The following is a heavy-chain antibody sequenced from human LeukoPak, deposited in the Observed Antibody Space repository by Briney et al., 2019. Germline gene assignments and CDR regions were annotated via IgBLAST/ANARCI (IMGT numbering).Heavy chain of an antibody. CDR1: GFTFSDYY. CDR2: ISSSGSTI. V-gene: IGHV3-11*04. J-gene: IGHJ4*02. D-gene: IGHD6-13*01. CDR3: AKDAYSSSWYFDY. Sequence: GGSLRLSCAASGFTFSDYYMSWIRQAPGKGLEWVSYISSSGSTIYYADSVKGRFTISRDNTKNSLYLQMNSLRAEDTAVYYRAKDAYSSSWYFDYWGQGTLVTVSS.